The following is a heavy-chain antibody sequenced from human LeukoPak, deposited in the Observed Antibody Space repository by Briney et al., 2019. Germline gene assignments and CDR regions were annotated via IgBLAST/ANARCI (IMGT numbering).Heavy chain of an antibody. D-gene: IGHD2-2*01. CDR2: IIPIFGTA. V-gene: IGHV1-69*13. J-gene: IGHJ6*02. CDR3: ARAGCSSTSCYDRYYYYYGMDV. CDR1: GGTFSSYA. Sequence: SVKVSCKASGGTFSSYAISWVRQAPGQGLEWMGGIIPIFGTASYAQKFQGRVTITADESTSTAYMELSSLRSEDTAVYYCARAGCSSTSCYDRYYYYYGMDVWGQGTTVTVSS.